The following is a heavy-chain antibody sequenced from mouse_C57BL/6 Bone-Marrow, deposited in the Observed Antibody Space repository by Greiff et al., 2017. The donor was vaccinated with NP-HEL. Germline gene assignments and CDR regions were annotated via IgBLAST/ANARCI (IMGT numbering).Heavy chain of an antibody. CDR2: ISSGGDYI. D-gene: IGHD2-3*01. CDR1: GFTFRSYA. J-gene: IGHJ4*01. Sequence: VESGEGLVKPGGSLKLSCAASGFTFRSYAMSWVRQTPEKRLEWVAYISSGGDYIDYADTVKGRFTFSRDNARNTLYLQMSSLKSEDTAMYYCTREGPDGPYAMDYWGQGTSVTVSS. V-gene: IGHV5-9-1*02. CDR3: TREGPDGPYAMDY.